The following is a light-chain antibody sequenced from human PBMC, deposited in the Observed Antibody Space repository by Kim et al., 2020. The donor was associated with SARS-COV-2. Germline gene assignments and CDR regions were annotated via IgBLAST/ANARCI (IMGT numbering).Light chain of an antibody. Sequence: ASGGDRVTITCRASQSISSWLAWYQQEPGKAPKLLIYDASSLESGVPSRFSGSGSGTEFTLTISSLQPDDFATYYCQQYNSYPRTFGQGTKVDIK. J-gene: IGKJ1*01. CDR1: QSISSW. CDR3: QQYNSYPRT. CDR2: DAS. V-gene: IGKV1-5*01.